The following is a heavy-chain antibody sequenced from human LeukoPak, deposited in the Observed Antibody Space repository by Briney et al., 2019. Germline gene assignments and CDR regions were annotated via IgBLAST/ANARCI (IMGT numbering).Heavy chain of an antibody. J-gene: IGHJ4*02. CDR1: GFSFSAYW. CDR3: ARFGYVAAVDL. Sequence: GGSLTLSCAASGFSFSAYWMTWVRQAPGTGLEWVANINPAGTETYYVDPVKGRFTISRDNAKNLLYLQMNSLRAEDTAVYYCARFGYVAAVDLWGQGTLVTVSS. V-gene: IGHV3-7*01. D-gene: IGHD2-15*01. CDR2: INPAGTET.